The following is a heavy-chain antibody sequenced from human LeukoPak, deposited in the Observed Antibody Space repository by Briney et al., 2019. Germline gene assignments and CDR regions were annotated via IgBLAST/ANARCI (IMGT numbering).Heavy chain of an antibody. V-gene: IGHV4-59*01. CDR3: ARDSHPQLYRYGIFHY. CDR1: GGSISNYY. CDR2: IYYTGST. D-gene: IGHD5-18*01. Sequence: PSETLSLTCTVSGGSISNYYWRWIRQPPGKGLEWIGYIYYTGSTNYNPSLKSRVTISVDTSKNQFSLKLNSVTAADTAVYYCARDSHPQLYRYGIFHYWGQGTLVTVSS. J-gene: IGHJ4*02.